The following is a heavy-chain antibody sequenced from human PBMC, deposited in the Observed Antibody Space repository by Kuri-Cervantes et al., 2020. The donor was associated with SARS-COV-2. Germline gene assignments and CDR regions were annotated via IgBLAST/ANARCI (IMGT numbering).Heavy chain of an antibody. D-gene: IGHD3-3*01. J-gene: IGHJ4*02. CDR1: GFTFSSYA. CDR2: ISSSGNNM. V-gene: IGHV3-11*04. Sequence: GESLKISCAASGFTFSSYAMSWIRQAPGKGLEWVSYISSSGNNMYYADSVKGRFTISRDDATNSLHLQLNSLRAEDTAVYYCAYYYDFSEGRFDYWGQGTLVTVSS. CDR3: AYYYDFSEGRFDY.